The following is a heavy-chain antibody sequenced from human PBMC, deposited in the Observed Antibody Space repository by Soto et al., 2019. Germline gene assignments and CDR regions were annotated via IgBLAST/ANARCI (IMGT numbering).Heavy chain of an antibody. CDR3: ARVAADIASWLDP. V-gene: IGHV4-59*01. J-gene: IGHJ5*02. CDR2: IYYSGVT. D-gene: IGHD5-12*01. CDR1: GDSISTYN. Sequence: QGQLQESGPGLVKPSETLSLTCTVSGDSISTYNWGWIRQPPGKGLEWIGCIYYSGVTNYNPSLKSRVTISVDTPKNQHSLKLNSVTAADTAVYYCARVAADIASWLDPWGQGTLVTVSS.